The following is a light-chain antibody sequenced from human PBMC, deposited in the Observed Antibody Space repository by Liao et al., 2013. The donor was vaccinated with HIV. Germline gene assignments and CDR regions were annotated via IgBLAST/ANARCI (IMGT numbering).Light chain of an antibody. CDR1: KIGSRS. CDR2: YDS. Sequence: SYELTQPPSVSVAPGKTARITCGGNKIGSRSVNWYQQRPGQAPLLVIYYDSDRPSGIPERFSGSSSGTTVTLTISGVQAEDEADYYCQSADSSATYQVFGGGTKLTVL. CDR3: QSADSSATYQV. J-gene: IGLJ2*01. V-gene: IGLV3-25*03.